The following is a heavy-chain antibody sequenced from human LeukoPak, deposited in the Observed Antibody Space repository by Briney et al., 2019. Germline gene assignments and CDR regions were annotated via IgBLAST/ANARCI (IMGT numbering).Heavy chain of an antibody. CDR3: SSYDNSGYYYRNY. J-gene: IGHJ4*02. CDR2: VRTKGNGYAT. CDR1: GFTFSGSA. D-gene: IGHD3-22*01. V-gene: IGHV3-73*01. Sequence: GGSLRLSCAASGFTFSGSAIHWVRQASGKGLEWVGRVRTKGNGYATQYAAPVKGRFTISRDDSKNKAYLQMNSLKTEDTAVYFCSSYDNSGYYYRNYWGQGTLVTVSS.